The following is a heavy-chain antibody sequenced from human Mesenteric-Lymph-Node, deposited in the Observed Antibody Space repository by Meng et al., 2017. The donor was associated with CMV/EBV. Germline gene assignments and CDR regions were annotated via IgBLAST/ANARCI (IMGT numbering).Heavy chain of an antibody. V-gene: IGHV4-39*07. J-gene: IGHJ6*02. CDR3: AREGSHDYSNSDV. Sequence: SETLSLTCSVSGDSIRSNNYYWGWIRQPPGKGLEWIGSIYYTGGTYYNPSLKSRVTMSVDTSKNQFSLKLSSVTAADTAVYYCAREGSHDYSNSDVWGQGTTVTVSS. D-gene: IGHD4-11*01. CDR1: GDSIRSNNYY. CDR2: IYYTGGT.